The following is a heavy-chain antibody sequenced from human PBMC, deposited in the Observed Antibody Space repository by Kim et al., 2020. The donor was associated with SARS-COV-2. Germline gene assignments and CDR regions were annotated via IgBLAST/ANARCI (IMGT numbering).Heavy chain of an antibody. CDR1: GFTFSNSA. D-gene: IGHD3-10*01. CDR3: AASTDYFGSGTYYMDS. Sequence: SVKVSCKTSGFTFSNSALQWVRQARGQHPEWIGWIVVGSGSTNYAQNFQERVTITRDMSTTTAYMDLSSLRSEDTAVYYCAASTDYFGSGTYYMDSWGQGTLVTVSS. J-gene: IGHJ4*02. CDR2: IVVGSGST. V-gene: IGHV1-58*01.